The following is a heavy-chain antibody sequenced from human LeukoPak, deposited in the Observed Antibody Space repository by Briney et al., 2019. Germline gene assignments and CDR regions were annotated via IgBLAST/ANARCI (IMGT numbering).Heavy chain of an antibody. CDR2: INPSGGST. D-gene: IGHD3-10*01. CDR1: GYTFTSYY. Sequence: ASVKVSCKASGYTFTSYYMHWVRQAPRQGLEWMGIINPSGGSTSYAQKFQGRVTMTRDTSTSTVYMELSSLRSEDTAVYYCARNAEALVWFGELYLDYWGQGTLVTVSS. V-gene: IGHV1-46*01. J-gene: IGHJ4*02. CDR3: ARNAEALVWFGELYLDY.